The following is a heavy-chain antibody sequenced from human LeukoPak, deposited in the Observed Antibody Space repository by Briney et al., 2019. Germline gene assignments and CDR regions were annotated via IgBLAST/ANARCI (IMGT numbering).Heavy chain of an antibody. CDR2: IWYDGSNK. CDR1: GFTFSSYG. D-gene: IGHD3-10*01. V-gene: IGHV3-30*02. Sequence: GGSLRLSCAASGFTFSSYGMHWVRQAPGKGLEWVAVIWYDGSNKYYADSVKGRFTISRDNSKNTLYLQMNSLRAEDTALYYCAKDRAMVRGAYDAFDIWGQGTMVTVSS. CDR3: AKDRAMVRGAYDAFDI. J-gene: IGHJ3*02.